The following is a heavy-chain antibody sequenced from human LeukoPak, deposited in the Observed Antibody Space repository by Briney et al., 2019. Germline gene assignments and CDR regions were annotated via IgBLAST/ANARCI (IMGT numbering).Heavy chain of an antibody. D-gene: IGHD1-26*01. V-gene: IGHV3-11*03. CDR1: GFTFSDYY. CDR2: ISSSSYT. J-gene: IGHJ4*02. CDR3: AKSQDGGRLFHFDY. Sequence: GGSLRLSCAASGFTFSDYYMSWIRQAPGKGLEWVSYISSSSYTNYADSVKGRFTISRDNAKNSLYLQMNSLRTEDTAVYFCAKSQDGGRLFHFDYWGQGTLVTVSS.